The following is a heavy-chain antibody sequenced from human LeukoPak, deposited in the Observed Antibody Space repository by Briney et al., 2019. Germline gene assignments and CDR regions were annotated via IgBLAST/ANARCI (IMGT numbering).Heavy chain of an antibody. J-gene: IGHJ6*03. D-gene: IGHD2-2*01. Sequence: SVNLSCNSSGGTFSSYAISWVRQAPGPGLEWMGGVIPIFGTANYAQKFQGRVTINADKSTSTAYMELSSLRSEDTAVYYCASNPPPIVVSHNYYYYMDVWGKGTTVTVSS. CDR3: ASNPPPIVVSHNYYYYMDV. CDR2: VIPIFGTA. V-gene: IGHV1-69*06. CDR1: GGTFSSYA.